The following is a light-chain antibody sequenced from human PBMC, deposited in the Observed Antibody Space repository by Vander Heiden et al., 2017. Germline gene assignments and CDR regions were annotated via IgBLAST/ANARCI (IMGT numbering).Light chain of an antibody. V-gene: IGKV2-30*02. Sequence: DVALTQSPVSLHVTLGQPASFSCRSDQSLVHSDGNTHLGWFHQRPGQSPRRLIYRVSNRDSGSLPDRFSGSGSGTDFTLKLSRVEAEDVGMYYCLQGTHWPGTFGQGTRVEIK. CDR1: QSLVHSDGNTH. CDR2: RVS. CDR3: LQGTHWPGT. J-gene: IGKJ1*01.